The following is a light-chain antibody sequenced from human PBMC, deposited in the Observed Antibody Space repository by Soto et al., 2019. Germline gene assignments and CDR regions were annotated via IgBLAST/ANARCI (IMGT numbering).Light chain of an antibody. Sequence: EIVLTQSPATLSLSPGERATLSCRASQSVSSYLAWYQQKPGQAPRLLIYDASNRATGIPARFSGSGSGTDFPLPISSLEPEDFSVYYCQPRSNWPRWTFGQGTKVEIQ. CDR2: DAS. V-gene: IGKV3-11*01. CDR1: QSVSSY. CDR3: QPRSNWPRWT. J-gene: IGKJ1*01.